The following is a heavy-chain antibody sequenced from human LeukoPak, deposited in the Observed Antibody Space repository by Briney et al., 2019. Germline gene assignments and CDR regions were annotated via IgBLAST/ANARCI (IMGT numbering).Heavy chain of an antibody. V-gene: IGHV3-30*02. CDR1: GFTFSSFG. CDR3: AKGYSSSENY. J-gene: IGHJ4*02. D-gene: IGHD6-13*01. CDR2: IRYDGSNK. Sequence: GGSLRLSCAASGFTFSSFGMHWVRQAPGKGLEWVAFIRYDGSNKYYADSVKGRFTISRDNSKNTLYLQMNSLRAEDTAVYYCAKGYSSSENYWGEGTLVTVSS.